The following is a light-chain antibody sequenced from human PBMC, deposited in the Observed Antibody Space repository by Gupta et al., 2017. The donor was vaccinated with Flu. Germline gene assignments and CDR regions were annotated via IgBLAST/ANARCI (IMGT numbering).Light chain of an antibody. V-gene: IGLV1-44*01. CDR3: AAGDDSRNVL. CDR2: SNN. CDR1: SYNTGSNT. J-gene: IGLJ2*01. Sequence: YVLPQPYSASRDPGQRGTISCAGSSYNTGSNTVNWYQPLPGTAPKLHISSNNQRPSGVPVRFSGSKSGTSSSLAIGERQDEDEADYYCAAGDDSRNVLFGGGTKLTVL.